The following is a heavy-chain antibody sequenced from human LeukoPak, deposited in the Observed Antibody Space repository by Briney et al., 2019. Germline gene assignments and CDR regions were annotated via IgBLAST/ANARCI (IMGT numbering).Heavy chain of an antibody. CDR2: ILFSGNT. Sequence: PSETLSLTCAVSGGSVSTNTCYWVCIRHPPGKGLEWIGSILFSGNTYYNPSLMRRVTISVDTSKNQFSLKLSSVAAADTAVYYCARFWGVKDYFDYWGQGTLVTVSS. J-gene: IGHJ4*02. CDR3: ARFWGVKDYFDY. CDR1: GGSVSTNTCY. D-gene: IGHD7-27*01. V-gene: IGHV4-39*01.